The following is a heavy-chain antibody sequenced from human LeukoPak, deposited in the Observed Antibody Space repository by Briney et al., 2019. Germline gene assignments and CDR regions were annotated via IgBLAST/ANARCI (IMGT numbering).Heavy chain of an antibody. CDR2: ISSSSSYI. CDR3: ARDPGSGCLRYFDY. V-gene: IGHV3-21*01. J-gene: IGHJ4*02. D-gene: IGHD3-22*01. CDR1: GFTFSSYS. Sequence: GGSLRLSCAASGFTFSSYSMNWVRQAPGKGLEWVSSISSSSSYIYYADSVKGRFTISRDNAKNSLYLQMNSLRAEDTAVYYCARDPGSGCLRYFDYWGQGTLVTVSS.